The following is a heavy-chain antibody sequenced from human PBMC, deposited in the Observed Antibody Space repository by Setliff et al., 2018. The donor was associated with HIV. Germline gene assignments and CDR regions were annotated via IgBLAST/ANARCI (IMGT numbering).Heavy chain of an antibody. CDR3: ARHYQHSWVGVDYYFMDV. CDR1: GGSISSSGYY. V-gene: IGHV4-39*01. J-gene: IGHJ6*03. D-gene: IGHD1-26*01. Sequence: SETLSLTCTVSGGSISSSGYYWGWIRQPPGKGLEWIGNMYYSGSTYYNPSLKSRITISVDTSKNQLSLKLSSVTAADTAVYYCARHYQHSWVGVDYYFMDVWGKGTTVTVSS. CDR2: MYYSGST.